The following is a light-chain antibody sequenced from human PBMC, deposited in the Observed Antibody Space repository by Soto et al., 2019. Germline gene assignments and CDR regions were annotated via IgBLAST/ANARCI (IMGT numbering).Light chain of an antibody. CDR1: QIVSSGY. J-gene: IGKJ3*01. CDR3: QHYGNSPPSVT. V-gene: IGKV3-20*01. CDR2: GAS. Sequence: ENVFTQSPNTLSLNTGERATLSCRASQIVSSGYLVWYQQKPGQAPRLLIYGASNRATGIPDRFSGSGSGTDFTLTISRLEPEDFAVYYCQHYGNSPPSVTFGPGTKVDIK.